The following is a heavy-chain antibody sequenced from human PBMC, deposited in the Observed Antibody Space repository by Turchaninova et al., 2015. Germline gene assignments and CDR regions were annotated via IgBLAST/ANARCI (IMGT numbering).Heavy chain of an antibody. D-gene: IGHD3-16*01. Sequence: EVQLVESGGGLMQPGGSLRLSCAASGFTFSFYEMNWVRQAPGKGLEWVSYISSSGGPIHYADSVKGRFTISRYNAKNSLSLQMNSLRAEDTAVYYCAGGTYYYYMDVWGKGTTVTVSS. J-gene: IGHJ6*03. V-gene: IGHV3-48*03. CDR1: GFTFSFYE. CDR2: ISSSGGPI. CDR3: AGGTYYYYMDV.